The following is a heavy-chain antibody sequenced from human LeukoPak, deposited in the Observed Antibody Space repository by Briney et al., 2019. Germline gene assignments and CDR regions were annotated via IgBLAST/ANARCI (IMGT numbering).Heavy chain of an antibody. CDR1: GGSISSSSYY. J-gene: IGHJ6*03. CDR2: IYYSGST. D-gene: IGHD4-17*01. Sequence: SETLSLTCTVSGGSISSSSYYWGWLRQPPGKGLEWIGSIYYSGSTYYNPSLKSRVTISVDTSKNQFSLKLSSVTAADTAVYYCARAVTTKWDYYYMDVWGKGTTVTVSS. V-gene: IGHV4-39*07. CDR3: ARAVTTKWDYYYMDV.